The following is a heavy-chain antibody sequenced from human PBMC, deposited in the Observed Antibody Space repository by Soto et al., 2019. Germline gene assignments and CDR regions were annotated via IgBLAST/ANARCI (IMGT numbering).Heavy chain of an antibody. D-gene: IGHD2-8*01. CDR1: GGSIRSSNW. CDR3: ARACLNGICYTQGLDL. CDR2: IHHSGIS. V-gene: IGHV4-4*02. Sequence: QVQLQESGPGLVKPSGTLSLTCGVSGGSIRSSNWWSWVRQPPGKGLEWIGEIHHSGISKYNPSLQSRLTISLDKSKNHFSLQLTSVTAADTAVYYCARACLNGICYTQGLDLWGQGTLVLVSS. J-gene: IGHJ4*02.